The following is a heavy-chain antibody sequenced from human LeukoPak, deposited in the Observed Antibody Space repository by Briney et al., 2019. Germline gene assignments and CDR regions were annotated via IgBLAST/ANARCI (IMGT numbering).Heavy chain of an antibody. Sequence: GGSLRLSCAASGVTFDDYAMHWVRQAPGKGLEWVSGISWNSGSIGYADSVKGRFTISRDNAKNSLYLQMNSLRAEDTALYYCAKDGSGYWYYFDYWGQGTLVTVSS. D-gene: IGHD3-22*01. CDR1: GVTFDDYA. V-gene: IGHV3-9*01. CDR2: ISWNSGSI. J-gene: IGHJ4*02. CDR3: AKDGSGYWYYFDY.